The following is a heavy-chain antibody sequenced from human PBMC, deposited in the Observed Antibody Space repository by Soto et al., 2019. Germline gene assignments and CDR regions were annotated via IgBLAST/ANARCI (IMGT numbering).Heavy chain of an antibody. CDR2: IYYSGST. CDR1: GGSISSGGYY. V-gene: IGHV4-31*03. D-gene: IGHD2-15*01. J-gene: IGHJ4*02. Sequence: PSETLSLTCTVSGGSISSGGYYWSWIRQHPGKGLEWIGYIYYSGSTYYNPSLKSRVTISVDTSKNQFSLKLSSVTAADTAVYYCARDEFLPFEDNIIWGQGTLVTVSS. CDR3: ARDEFLPFEDNII.